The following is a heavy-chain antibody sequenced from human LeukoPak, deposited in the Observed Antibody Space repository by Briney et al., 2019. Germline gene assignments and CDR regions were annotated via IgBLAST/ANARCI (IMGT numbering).Heavy chain of an antibody. V-gene: IGHV4-59*01. CDR1: GGSISSYY. Sequence: PSETLSLTCTVSGGSISSYYWSWIRQPPGKGLEWIGYIYYSGSTNYNPSLKSRVTISVDTSKNQFSLKLSSVTVADTAVYYCARGYDFWSGLFDYWGQGTLVTVSS. CDR3: ARGYDFWSGLFDY. CDR2: IYYSGST. D-gene: IGHD3-3*01. J-gene: IGHJ4*02.